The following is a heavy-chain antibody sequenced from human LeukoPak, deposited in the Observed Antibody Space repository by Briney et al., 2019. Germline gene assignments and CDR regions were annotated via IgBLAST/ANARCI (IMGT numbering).Heavy chain of an antibody. CDR1: GYTFTGYY. Sequence: GASVKVSCKASGYTFTGYYMHWVRQAPSHGLEGMGWISDYNGNTNYAQKLQGRVTMTTDTSTSTAYMELRSLRADETAVYYCARDKLSGSRDFDYWGQGTLVTVSS. V-gene: IGHV1-18*04. J-gene: IGHJ4*02. CDR3: ARDKLSGSRDFDY. D-gene: IGHD1-26*01. CDR2: ISDYNGNT.